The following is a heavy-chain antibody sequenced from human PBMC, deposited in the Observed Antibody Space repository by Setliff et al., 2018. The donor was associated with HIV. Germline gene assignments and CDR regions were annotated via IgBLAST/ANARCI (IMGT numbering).Heavy chain of an antibody. CDR3: ARYRYYYDSSGYGRWFDP. D-gene: IGHD3-22*01. J-gene: IGHJ5*02. V-gene: IGHV4-39*01. CDR2: IYYSGST. CDR1: GGSISGSSYY. Sequence: SETLSLTCTVSGGSISGSSYYWGWIRQPPGKGLEWIGNIYYSGSTYYNPSLKSRVTISVDTSENQFSLRLNSVTAADTAVYYCARYRYYYDSSGYGRWFDPWGQGTLVTVS.